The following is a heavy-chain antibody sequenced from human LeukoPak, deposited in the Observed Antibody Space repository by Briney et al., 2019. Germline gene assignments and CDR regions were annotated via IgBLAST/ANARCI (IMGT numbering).Heavy chain of an antibody. J-gene: IGHJ3*02. CDR2: ISYDGSNK. V-gene: IGHV3-30*04. CDR3: ARDMRTGSSLLRGAFDI. D-gene: IGHD6-13*01. Sequence: GGSLRLSCAASGFTFRSYAMHWVRQAPGKGLEWVAVISYDGSNKKYADSVKGRFTISRDNSKNTLYLQMNSLRAEDTAVYYCARDMRTGSSLLRGAFDIWGQGTMVTVSS. CDR1: GFTFRSYA.